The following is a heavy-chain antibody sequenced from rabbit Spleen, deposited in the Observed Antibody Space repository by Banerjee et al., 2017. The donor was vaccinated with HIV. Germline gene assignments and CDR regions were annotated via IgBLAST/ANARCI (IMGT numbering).Heavy chain of an antibody. CDR3: ARDLPTVVGWNLSL. J-gene: IGHJ4*01. CDR1: GFSFNSAYD. D-gene: IGHD1-1*01. CDR2: IGAGSGST. Sequence: QQLEESGGGLVKPGASLTLTCKASGFSFNSAYDMCWVRQAPGKGLEWIACIGAGSGSTYYASWAKGRFTISKTSSTTVTLQMTSLTAADTATYFCARDLPTVVGWNLSLWGPGTLVTVS. V-gene: IGHV1S40*01.